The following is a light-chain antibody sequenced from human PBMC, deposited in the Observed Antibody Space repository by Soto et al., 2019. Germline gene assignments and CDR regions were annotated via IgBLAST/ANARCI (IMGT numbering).Light chain of an antibody. CDR1: QSISSY. V-gene: IGKV1-39*01. CDR3: PQSYSTPRYT. Sequence: DLQMTQSPSSLSASVGDRVTITCRASQSISSYLNWYQQKPGKAPKLLIYAASSLQSGVPSRFSGSGSGTDFTLTISSLQPEDFATYYCPQSYSTPRYTFGQGTKLEIK. J-gene: IGKJ2*01. CDR2: AAS.